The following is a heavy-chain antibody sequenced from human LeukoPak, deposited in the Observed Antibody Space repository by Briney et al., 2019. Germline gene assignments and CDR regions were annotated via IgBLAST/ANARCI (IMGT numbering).Heavy chain of an antibody. Sequence: PSETLSLTCTVSGGSISSGGYYWSWIRQPPGKGLEWIGYIYHSGSTYYNPSLKSRVTISVDTSKNQFSLKLSSVTAADTAVYYCAREGVTYYYDSSGYSDYWGQGTLVTVSS. CDR1: GGSISSGGYY. CDR3: AREGVTYYYDSSGYSDY. D-gene: IGHD3-22*01. V-gene: IGHV4-30-2*05. CDR2: IYHSGST. J-gene: IGHJ4*02.